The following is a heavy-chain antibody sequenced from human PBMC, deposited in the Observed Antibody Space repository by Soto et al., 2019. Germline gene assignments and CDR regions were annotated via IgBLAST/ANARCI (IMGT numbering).Heavy chain of an antibody. CDR1: GGSISSGDYY. D-gene: IGHD4-17*01. CDR2: IYYSGST. Sequence: SETLSLTCTVSGGSISSGDYYWTWIRQPPGKGLEWIGYIYYSGSTYYNPSLKSRLTISADTSKNQFSLKLSSVTAADTAVYYCARARQDYCDYSYHYGMDFWGQGTTVTVAS. V-gene: IGHV4-30-4*01. CDR3: ARARQDYCDYSYHYGMDF. J-gene: IGHJ6*02.